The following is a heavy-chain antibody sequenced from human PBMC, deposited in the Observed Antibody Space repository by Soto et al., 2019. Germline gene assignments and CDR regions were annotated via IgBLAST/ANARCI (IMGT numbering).Heavy chain of an antibody. V-gene: IGHV6-1*01. CDR2: TYYRSKLYN. Sequence: SQADSITSSICGDSVSSNSAAWNWIRHSPSRGLEWLGRTYYRSKLYNDYAVSVKSRITINPDTSKNQFSLQLNSVTPEDTAVYYCARESSSCLLDVWGQGTTVTVSS. CDR1: GDSVSSNSAA. J-gene: IGHJ6*02. CDR3: ARESSSCLLDV. D-gene: IGHD6-13*01.